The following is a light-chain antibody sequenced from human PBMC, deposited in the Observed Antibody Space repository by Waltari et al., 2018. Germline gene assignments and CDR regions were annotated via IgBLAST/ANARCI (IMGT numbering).Light chain of an antibody. V-gene: IGLV1-47*01. CDR1: SSKIGSNY. CDR2: RNN. Sequence: QSVLTPPPSASGTPGQRVTISCSGSSSKIGSNYVYWYQQLPGTAPKLLIYRNNQRPSGVPDRFSGSKSGTSASLAISGLRSEDEADYYCAAWDDSLSGWVFGGGTKLTVL. J-gene: IGLJ3*02. CDR3: AAWDDSLSGWV.